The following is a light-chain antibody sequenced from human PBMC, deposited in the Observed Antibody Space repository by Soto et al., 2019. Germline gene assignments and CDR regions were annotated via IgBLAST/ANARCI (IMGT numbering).Light chain of an antibody. V-gene: IGKV1-5*03. CDR2: KAS. J-gene: IGKJ2*01. CDR3: QQYNSYSYT. Sequence: DIQMTQSPSTLSASVGDRVTITCRASQSTSSWLAWYQQNPGKAPKLLIYKASSLESGVPSRFSGSGSGTEFTLTISSLQPDDFATYYCQQYNSYSYTFGQGTKLEIK. CDR1: QSTSSW.